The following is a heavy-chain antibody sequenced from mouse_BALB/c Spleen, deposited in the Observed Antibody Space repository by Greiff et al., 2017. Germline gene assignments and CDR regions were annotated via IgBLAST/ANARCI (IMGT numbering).Heavy chain of an antibody. CDR3: ARHGRDYYAMDY. J-gene: IGHJ4*01. V-gene: IGHV5-9-4*01. CDR2: ISSGGSYT. CDR1: GFTFSSYA. Sequence: DVKLVESGGGLVKPGGSLKLSCAASGFTFSSYAMSWVRQSPEKRLEWVAEISSGGSYTYYPDTVTGRFTISRDNAKNTLYLEMSSLKSEDTAMYYCARHGRDYYAMDYWGQGTSVTVSS.